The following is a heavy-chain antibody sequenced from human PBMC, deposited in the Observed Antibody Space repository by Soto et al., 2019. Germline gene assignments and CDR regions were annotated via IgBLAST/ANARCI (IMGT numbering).Heavy chain of an antibody. Sequence: QVQLVQSGGEVKKPGASVKVSCKASGDTVTKYGISWVRQAPGQGLEWLGWISFYNGHTNYALKFQDRITFTTGTSTSTASMELRSLTSDDTAVYYCASATSIAVAGKETWGQGTLVTVSS. V-gene: IGHV1-18*01. CDR3: ASATSIAVAGKET. D-gene: IGHD6-19*01. CDR2: ISFYNGHT. CDR1: GDTVTKYG. J-gene: IGHJ4*02.